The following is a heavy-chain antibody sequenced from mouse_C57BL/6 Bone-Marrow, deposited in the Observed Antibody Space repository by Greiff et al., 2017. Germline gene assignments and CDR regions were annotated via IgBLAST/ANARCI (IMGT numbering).Heavy chain of an antibody. D-gene: IGHD4-1*01. CDR2: IIPNNGGT. CDR1: GYTFTNYY. V-gene: IGHV1-26*01. CDR3: AREGTEYAMDY. J-gene: IGHJ4*01. Sequence: EVQLQQSGPELVKPGASVKISCKASGYTFTNYYMNWVKQSHGKSLAWIGDIIPNNGGTSYNQKFKGKATLTVDKSSSTAYMELRSLTSEDSAVYYCAREGTEYAMDYWGQGTSVTVSS.